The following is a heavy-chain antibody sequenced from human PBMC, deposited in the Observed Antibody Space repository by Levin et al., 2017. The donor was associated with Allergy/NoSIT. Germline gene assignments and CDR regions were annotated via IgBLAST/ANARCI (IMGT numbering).Heavy chain of an antibody. J-gene: IGHJ4*02. Sequence: GGSLRLSCAASGFTFSSYAMHWVRQAPGKGLEWVAVISYDGSNKYYADSVKGRFTISRDNSKNTLYLQMNSLRAEDTAVYYCARDYDSSGYFGPPGYWGQGTLVTVSS. CDR1: GFTFSSYA. CDR2: ISYDGSNK. D-gene: IGHD3-22*01. CDR3: ARDYDSSGYFGPPGY. V-gene: IGHV3-30-3*01.